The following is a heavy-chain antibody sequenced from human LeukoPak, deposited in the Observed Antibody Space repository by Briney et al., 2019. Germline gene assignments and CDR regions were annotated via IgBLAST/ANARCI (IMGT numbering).Heavy chain of an antibody. CDR2: ISAYNGNT. D-gene: IGHD3-22*01. CDR1: GYTFTSYG. J-gene: IGHJ4*02. Sequence: ASVKVSCKASGYTFTSYGISWVRQAPGRGLEWMGWISAYNGNTNYAQKLQGRVTMTTDTSTSTAYMELRSLRSDDTAVYYCARDLRGSYYYDSSGYYSFDYWGQGTLVTVSS. CDR3: ARDLRGSYYYDSSGYYSFDY. V-gene: IGHV1-18*01.